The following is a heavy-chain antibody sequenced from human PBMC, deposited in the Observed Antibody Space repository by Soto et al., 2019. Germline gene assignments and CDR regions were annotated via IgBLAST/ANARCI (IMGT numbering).Heavy chain of an antibody. CDR3: AREPEDGVPGDY. V-gene: IGHV1-3*01. Sequence: VQLVQSGTEVKEPGASVRVSCKASGYTLTAHSLHWARQAPGQGLEWMGWIIVSHDRPRYAPQFQGRLTFEKDRIGTTAYMHLTRLTPEDTAVYFCAREPEDGVPGDYWGQGTPVVVSS. CDR1: GYTLTAHS. CDR2: IIVSHDRP. D-gene: IGHD2-8*01. J-gene: IGHJ4*02.